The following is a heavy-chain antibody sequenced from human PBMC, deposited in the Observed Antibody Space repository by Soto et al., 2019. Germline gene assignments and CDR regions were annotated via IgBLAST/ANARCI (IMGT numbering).Heavy chain of an antibody. Sequence: GQGLEWMGRIIPIFGTANYAQKFQGRVTITADESTSTAYMELSSLRSEDTAVYYCANHKGAGVVIPFAYRGHGTLLTVSS. J-gene: IGHJ4*01. CDR2: IIPIFGTA. CDR3: ANHKGAGVVIPFAY. D-gene: IGHD2-15*01. V-gene: IGHV1-69*15.